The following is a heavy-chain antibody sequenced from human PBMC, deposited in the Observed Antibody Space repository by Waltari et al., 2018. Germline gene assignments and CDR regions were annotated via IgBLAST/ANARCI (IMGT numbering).Heavy chain of an antibody. CDR3: ARGRLERRYFDY. CDR2: INHSGST. Sequence: QVQLQESGPGLVKPSETLSLTCAVYGGSFSGYYWSWIRQPPGKGLAWIGEINHSGSTNYNPSLKSRVTISVDTSKNQFSLKLSSVTAADTAVYYCARGRLERRYFDYWGQGTLVTVSS. CDR1: GGSFSGYY. D-gene: IGHD1-1*01. J-gene: IGHJ4*02. V-gene: IGHV4-34*01.